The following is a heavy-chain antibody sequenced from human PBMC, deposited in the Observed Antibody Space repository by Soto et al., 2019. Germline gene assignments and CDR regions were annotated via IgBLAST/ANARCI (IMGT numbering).Heavy chain of an antibody. CDR3: ATSSGDYSFEFPY. D-gene: IGHD2-21*02. J-gene: IGHJ4*02. CDR1: GGTFSSYT. Sequence: QVQLVQSGAEVKKPGSSVKVSCKASGGTFSSYTISWVRQAPGQGLEWMGRIIPILGIANYAQKFQGRVTITADKSTSTAYMELSSLRSEDTAVYYCATSSGDYSFEFPYWGQGTLVTVSS. V-gene: IGHV1-69*02. CDR2: IIPILGIA.